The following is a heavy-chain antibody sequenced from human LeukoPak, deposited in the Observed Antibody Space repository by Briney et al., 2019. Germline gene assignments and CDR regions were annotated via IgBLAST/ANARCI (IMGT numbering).Heavy chain of an antibody. D-gene: IGHD1-26*01. CDR1: GFTFSSYA. Sequence: PGRSLRLSCAASGFTFSSYAMHWVRQAPGKGLEWVVVISYDGSNKYYADSVKGRFTISRDNSKNTLYLQMNSLRAEDTAVYYCTRDGRGSSGFYYFDYWGQGTLVTVSS. J-gene: IGHJ4*02. CDR2: ISYDGSNK. CDR3: TRDGRGSSGFYYFDY. V-gene: IGHV3-30-3*01.